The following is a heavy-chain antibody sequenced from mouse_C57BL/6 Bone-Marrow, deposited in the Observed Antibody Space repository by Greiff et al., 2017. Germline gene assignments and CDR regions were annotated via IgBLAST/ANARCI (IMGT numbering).Heavy chain of an antibody. V-gene: IGHV10-1*01. D-gene: IGHD1-1*01. CDR3: VSYFYGSSHWVMDY. J-gene: IGHJ4*01. CDR1: GFSFTTYA. CDR2: ISSKSNNYAT. Sequence: EVQLVEPGGGLVQPKGSLKFSCEASGFSFTTYAMNWVRQAPGKGLEWVARISSKSNNYATYYADSVKDRFTISRDESERMLYLQMNYVKAEITAMHYCVSYFYGSSHWVMDYWGQGTSVTVSS.